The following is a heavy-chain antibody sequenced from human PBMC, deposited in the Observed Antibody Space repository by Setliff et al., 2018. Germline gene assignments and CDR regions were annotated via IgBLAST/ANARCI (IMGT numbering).Heavy chain of an antibody. CDR3: ARGGTYRYFDY. CDR1: GVSIANTASY. J-gene: IGHJ4*02. CDR2: VYYSGTA. Sequence: SETLSLTCNVSGVSIANTASYWSWIRQPAGKTLEWIGQVYYSGTANYDPSLKSRVTISVDTSKNQFSLKLSSVTAADTAIYYCARGGTYRYFDYWGQGTLVTVSS. V-gene: IGHV4-61*10.